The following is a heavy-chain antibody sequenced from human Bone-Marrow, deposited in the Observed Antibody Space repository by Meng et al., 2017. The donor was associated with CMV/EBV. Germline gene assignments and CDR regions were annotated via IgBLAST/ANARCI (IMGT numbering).Heavy chain of an antibody. V-gene: IGHV1-2*02. CDR1: GYTFTGYY. CDR2: INPNSGGT. CDR3: ARSEGYYYYGTDV. Sequence: SDMASCDASGYTFTGYYMHWVRQAPGQGLEWMGWINPNSGGTNYAQKFQGRVTMTRDTSISTAYMELSRLRSDDTAVYYCARSEGYYYYGTDVWGQGTTVTVSS. J-gene: IGHJ6*01.